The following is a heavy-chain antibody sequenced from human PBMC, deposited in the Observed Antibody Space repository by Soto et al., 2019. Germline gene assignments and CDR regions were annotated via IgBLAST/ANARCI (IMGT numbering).Heavy chain of an antibody. J-gene: IGHJ4*02. CDR2: IYYSGST. CDR1: GGSISSSSYY. D-gene: IGHD6-6*01. CDR3: AREGRVEYSSSVDY. V-gene: IGHV4-39*02. Sequence: SETLSLTCTVSGGSISSSSYYWGWIRQPPGKGLEWIGGIYYSGSTYYNPSLKSRVTISVDTSKNQFSLKLSSVTAADTAVYYCAREGRVEYSSSVDYWGQGTLVTVSS.